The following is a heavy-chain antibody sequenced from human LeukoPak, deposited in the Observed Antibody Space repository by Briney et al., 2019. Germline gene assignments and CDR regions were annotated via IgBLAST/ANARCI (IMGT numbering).Heavy chain of an antibody. D-gene: IGHD1-26*01. V-gene: IGHV1-18*01. J-gene: IGHJ4*02. Sequence: ASVKVSCKTSGYTFSGYGISWVRQAPGQGLEWMGWITGNNGNTNYAPSLQGRVTMTTDTSTNTAYMELTSLKSDDTAVYYCARDQRNSGSYRFEYWGQGTLVTVSS. CDR3: ARDQRNSGSYRFEY. CDR1: GYTFSGYG. CDR2: ITGNNGNT.